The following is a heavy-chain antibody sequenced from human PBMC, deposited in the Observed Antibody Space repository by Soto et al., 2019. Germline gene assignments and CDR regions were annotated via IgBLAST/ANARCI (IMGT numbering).Heavy chain of an antibody. Sequence: GGSLRLSCAASGFTFSSYGMHWVRQAPGKGLEWVAVIWYDGSNKYYADSVKGRFTISRDNSKNTLYLQMNSLRAEDTAVYYCARGFGGYSGYDQYFDYWGQGTLVTVSS. CDR2: IWYDGSNK. V-gene: IGHV3-33*01. CDR3: ARGFGGYSGYDQYFDY. D-gene: IGHD5-12*01. J-gene: IGHJ4*02. CDR1: GFTFSSYG.